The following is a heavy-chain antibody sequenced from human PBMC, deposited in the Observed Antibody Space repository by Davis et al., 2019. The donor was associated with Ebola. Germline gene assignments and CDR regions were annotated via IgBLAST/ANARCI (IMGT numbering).Heavy chain of an antibody. CDR1: GFTFSSYA. V-gene: IGHV3-23*01. J-gene: IGHJ5*02. CDR2: ISGSGGST. D-gene: IGHD3-22*01. CDR3: ARYYYDSSGHPGFDP. Sequence: PGGSLRLSCAASGFTFSSYAMSWVRQAPGKGLEWVSAISGSGGSTYYADSVKGRFTISRDNSKNTLYLQMNSLGAEDTAVYYCARYYYDSSGHPGFDPWGQGTLVTVSS.